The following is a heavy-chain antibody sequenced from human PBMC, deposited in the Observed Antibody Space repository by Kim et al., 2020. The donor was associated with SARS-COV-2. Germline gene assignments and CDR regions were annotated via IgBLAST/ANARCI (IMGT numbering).Heavy chain of an antibody. CDR2: ISWNSRNI. J-gene: IGHJ6*03. CDR3: AKNSQGGATTRFYFMDV. V-gene: IGHV3-9*01. Sequence: GGSLRLSCAASGFTFDDYGMFWVRQAPGKGLEWVSGISWNSRNIAYADSVKGRFTISRDNAGNSLFLQMDSLRPEDTALYFCAKNSQGGATTRFYFMDVWGKGTAFTVSS. CDR1: GFTFDDYG. D-gene: IGHD1-26*01.